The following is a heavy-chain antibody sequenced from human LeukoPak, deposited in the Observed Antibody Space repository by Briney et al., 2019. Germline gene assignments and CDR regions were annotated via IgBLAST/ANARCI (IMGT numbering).Heavy chain of an antibody. V-gene: IGHV3-30*04. CDR2: LSSDGITQ. CDR3: ARGAPRVVAFDH. CDR1: GFSLTSYA. D-gene: IGHD3-22*01. J-gene: IGHJ4*02. Sequence: GGSLRLSCVASGFSLTSYAMHWVRQAPGKGLEWVTILSSDGITQNYADSVRGRFTISRDDSKKTLYLQMNSLRREGTAIYYCARGAPRVVAFDHWGQGALVTVSS.